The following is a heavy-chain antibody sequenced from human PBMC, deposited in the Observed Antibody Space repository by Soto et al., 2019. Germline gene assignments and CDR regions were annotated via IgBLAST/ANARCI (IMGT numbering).Heavy chain of an antibody. CDR2: IQYNGYS. D-gene: IGHD3-10*01. J-gene: IGHJ6*02. V-gene: IGHV4-59*08. Sequence: QVQLQESGPGLVKPSETLSLTCTVSGGSITNYYCSWFRQPPGKGLEWIGYIQYNGYSAYNLSLKGRVTMSMDTSKTQFSLMLESVTATDTAVYYCARHGFGSLHGLVAVWGQGTTVIVSS. CDR3: ARHGFGSLHGLVAV. CDR1: GGSITNYY.